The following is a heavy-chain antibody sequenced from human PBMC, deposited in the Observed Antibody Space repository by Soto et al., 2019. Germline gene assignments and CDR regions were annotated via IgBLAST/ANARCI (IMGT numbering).Heavy chain of an antibody. CDR2: INPNSGGT. V-gene: IGHV1-2*02. CDR1: GYTFSNYY. Sequence: ASVKVSCKASGYTFSNYYIHWVRQAPGQGLEWMGWINPNSGGTKYAPKFQGGVTMTRDTSITTAYMELSRLRSGDTAVYYCAREPATAKPEGVDFWGQGTLVTVSS. CDR3: AREPATAKPEGVDF. J-gene: IGHJ4*02. D-gene: IGHD1-1*01.